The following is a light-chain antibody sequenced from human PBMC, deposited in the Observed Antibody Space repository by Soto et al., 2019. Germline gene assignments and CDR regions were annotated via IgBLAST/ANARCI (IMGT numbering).Light chain of an antibody. CDR3: QQYNKWPLT. Sequence: EIVMTQSPATLSVSPGERATLSCRASQSVSSNLAWYQQKPGQALRLLIYGASTRATGIPARFSGSGSGTEFTLTISSLQSEDFTVYYCQQYNKWPLTFGQGTKVDIK. CDR1: QSVSSN. J-gene: IGKJ1*01. V-gene: IGKV3-15*01. CDR2: GAS.